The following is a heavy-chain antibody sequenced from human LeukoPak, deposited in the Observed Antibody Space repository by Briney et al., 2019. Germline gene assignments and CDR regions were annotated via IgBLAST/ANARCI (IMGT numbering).Heavy chain of an antibody. CDR3: TTGIYYYYMDV. J-gene: IGHJ6*03. Sequence: TGGSLRLSCAASGFTFSNAWMSWVRQAPGKGLEWVGRIKSKTDGGTTDYAAPVKGRFTISRDDSKNTLYLQMNSLKTEDTAVYYCTTGIYYYYMDVWGKGTTVTVSS. CDR2: IKSKTDGGTT. V-gene: IGHV3-15*01. CDR1: GFTFSNAW.